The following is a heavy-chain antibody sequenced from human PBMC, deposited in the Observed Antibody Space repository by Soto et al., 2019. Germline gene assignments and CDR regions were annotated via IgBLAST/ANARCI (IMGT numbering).Heavy chain of an antibody. CDR1: GYTFTSYA. Sequence: ASVKVSCKASGYTFTSYATHWVRQAPGQRLEWMGWIKAGNGKTKYSQKIQGRVTITRYTSASTAYRELSILRSEVTAVYFYAIDNRDSSSWYYFDYWGQGTLVTVSS. CDR3: AIDNRDSSSWYYFDY. CDR2: IKAGNGKT. V-gene: IGHV1-3*01. D-gene: IGHD6-13*01. J-gene: IGHJ4*02.